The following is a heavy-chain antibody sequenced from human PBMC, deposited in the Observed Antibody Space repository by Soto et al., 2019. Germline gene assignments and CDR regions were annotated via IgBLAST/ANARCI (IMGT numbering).Heavy chain of an antibody. J-gene: IGHJ4*02. CDR1: GYTFTRYA. CDR2: INAGSGSS. Sequence: ASVKVSCKASGYTFTRYAIHWLRQAPGQGLEWMGWINAGSGSSRYSQNFQGRVTITRDTSASTAYMELSSLIFEDTGVYYCARERAVSANFFDYWGQGTLVTVSS. CDR3: ARERAVSANFFDY. V-gene: IGHV1-3*01. D-gene: IGHD2-21*02.